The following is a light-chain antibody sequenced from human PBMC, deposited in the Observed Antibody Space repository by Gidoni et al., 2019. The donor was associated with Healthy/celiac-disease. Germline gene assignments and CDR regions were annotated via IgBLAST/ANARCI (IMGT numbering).Light chain of an antibody. CDR3: QQLNSYPRT. CDR1: QGIISY. J-gene: IGKJ1*01. Sequence: DIQLTQSPSFLSASVGDRVTITCRASQGIISYLAWYQQKPGKTPKLLIYAASTLQSGVPSRFSVSGSGTEFTLTISSLQPEDFATYYCQQLNSYPRTFGQGTKVEIK. CDR2: AAS. V-gene: IGKV1-9*01.